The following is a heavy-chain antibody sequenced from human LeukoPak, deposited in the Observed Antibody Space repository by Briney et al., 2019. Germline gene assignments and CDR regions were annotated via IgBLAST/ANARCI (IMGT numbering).Heavy chain of an antibody. CDR2: INHSGST. V-gene: IGHV4-34*01. CDR3: ARGRARYCSSTSCYRYYYYMDV. CDR1: GGSFSGYY. J-gene: IGHJ6*03. Sequence: SETLSLTCAVYGGSFSGYYRSWIRQPPGKGLEWIGEINHSGSTNYNPSLKSRVTISVDTSKSQFSLKLSSVTAADTAVYYCARGRARYCSSTSCYRYYYYMDVWGKGTTVTVSS. D-gene: IGHD2-2*02.